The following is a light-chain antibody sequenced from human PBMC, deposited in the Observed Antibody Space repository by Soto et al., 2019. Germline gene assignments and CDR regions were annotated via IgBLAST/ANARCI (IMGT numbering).Light chain of an antibody. V-gene: IGLV2-14*01. CDR2: DVS. Sequence: QSALTQPASVSGSPGQSITISCTGTSSDVGGYNYVSWYQQHPGKAPKLMIYDVSNRPSGVSNRFSGSKSGNTASLTISALQAEDEADYYSSSYTSSSTLNYVFGTGTKVTVL. CDR1: SSDVGGYNY. J-gene: IGLJ1*01. CDR3: SSYTSSSTLNYV.